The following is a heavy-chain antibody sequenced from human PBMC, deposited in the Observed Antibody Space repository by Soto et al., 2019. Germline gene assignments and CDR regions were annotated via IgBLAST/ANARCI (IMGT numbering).Heavy chain of an antibody. CDR3: AHRGIVATIAADSWFDP. CDR1: GFSLSTSGVG. Sequence: QITLKESGPTLVKPTQTLTLTCTFSGFSLSTSGVGVGWIRQPPGKALEWLALIYWDDDKRYSPSLKSRLTITEDTSKNQVVLTMTSMDPVDTATYYCAHRGIVATIAADSWFDPWGQGTLVTVSS. CDR2: IYWDDDK. D-gene: IGHD5-12*01. V-gene: IGHV2-5*02. J-gene: IGHJ5*02.